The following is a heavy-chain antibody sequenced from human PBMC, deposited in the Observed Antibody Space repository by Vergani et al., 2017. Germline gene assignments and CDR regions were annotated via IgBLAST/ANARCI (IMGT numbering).Heavy chain of an antibody. D-gene: IGHD2-2*01. Sequence: EVQLVESGGGLVKPGGSLRLSCAASGFTFSNAWMSWVRQAPGKGLEWVGRIKSKTDGGTTDYAAPVKGRFTISRDDSKNTLYLQMNSLKTEDTAVYYXTTDPGFDEYGLVVPDYWGQGTLVTVSS. CDR1: GFTFSNAW. CDR2: IKSKTDGGTT. V-gene: IGHV3-15*01. J-gene: IGHJ4*02. CDR3: TTDPGFDEYGLVVPDY.